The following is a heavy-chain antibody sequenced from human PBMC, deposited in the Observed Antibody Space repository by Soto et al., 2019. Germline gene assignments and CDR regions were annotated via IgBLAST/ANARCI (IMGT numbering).Heavy chain of an antibody. CDR1: GFTFSSYA. CDR3: ARDRPSRGAAAGTLKYYYYYGMDV. V-gene: IGHV3-30-3*01. D-gene: IGHD6-13*01. CDR2: ISYDGSNK. Sequence: GGSLRLSCAASGFTFSSYAMHWVRQAPGKGLEWVAVISYDGSNKYYADSVKGRFTISRDNSKNTLYLQMNSLRAEDTAVYYCARDRPSRGAAAGTLKYYYYYGMDVWGQGTTVTVSS. J-gene: IGHJ6*02.